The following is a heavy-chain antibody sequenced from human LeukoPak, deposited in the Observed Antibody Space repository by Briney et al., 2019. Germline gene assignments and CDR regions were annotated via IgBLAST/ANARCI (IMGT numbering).Heavy chain of an antibody. CDR2: IYSGGST. Sequence: GGSLRLSCAASGFTVSSNYMSWVRQAPGKGLEGVAVIYSGGSTYYADSVKGRFTISRDNSKNTLYLQMNSLRAEDTAVYYCARDQYGSGSFDYWGQGTLVTVSS. V-gene: IGHV3-53*01. CDR1: GFTVSSNY. J-gene: IGHJ4*02. CDR3: ARDQYGSGSFDY. D-gene: IGHD3-10*01.